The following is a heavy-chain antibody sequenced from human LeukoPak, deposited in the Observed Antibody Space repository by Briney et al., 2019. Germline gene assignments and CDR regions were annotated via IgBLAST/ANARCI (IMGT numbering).Heavy chain of an antibody. Sequence: SETLSLTCTVSGGSISSYYWSWIRQPPGKGLEWIGYIYYSGSTNYNPSLKSRVTISVDTSKNQYSLKLSSVTAADTAVYYCANSTDAFDIWGQGTMVTVSS. CDR1: GGSISSYY. CDR2: IYYSGST. CDR3: ANSTDAFDI. V-gene: IGHV4-59*01. J-gene: IGHJ3*02. D-gene: IGHD2/OR15-2a*01.